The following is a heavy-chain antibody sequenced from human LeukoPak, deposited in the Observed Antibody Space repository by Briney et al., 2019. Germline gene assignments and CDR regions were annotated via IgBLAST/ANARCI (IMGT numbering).Heavy chain of an antibody. CDR1: GYTFANFG. D-gene: IGHD1-26*01. V-gene: IGHV1-18*01. Sequence: ASVKVSCKASGYTFANFGITWVRQAPGQGLEWMGWINAYNGNTNDAQKFQGRVTMTTDTSTSTAYMELRSLRSDDTAVYYCARGEKPYDYWGQGTLVSVSS. CDR3: ARGEKPYDY. CDR2: INAYNGNT. J-gene: IGHJ4*02.